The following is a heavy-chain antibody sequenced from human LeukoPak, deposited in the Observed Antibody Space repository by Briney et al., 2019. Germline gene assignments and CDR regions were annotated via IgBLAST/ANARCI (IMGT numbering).Heavy chain of an antibody. V-gene: IGHV3-66*02. J-gene: IGHJ4*02. Sequence: GGSLRLSCAASGFTVSSNFMSWVRQAPGKGLEWVSVIYSGGSTYYADSVKGRFTISGDNYKNTLYLQMNSLRPEDTAVYYCARGSRNVYFDYWGQGTLVTVSS. CDR2: IYSGGST. D-gene: IGHD2-8*01. CDR3: ARGSRNVYFDY. CDR1: GFTVSSNF.